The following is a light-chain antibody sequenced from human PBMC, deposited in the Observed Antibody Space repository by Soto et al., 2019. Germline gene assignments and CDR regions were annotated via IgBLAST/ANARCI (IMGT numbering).Light chain of an antibody. CDR2: RHT. Sequence: QSVLTQPPSASGTPGQRVTISCSGSSSNIGSNYVYWYQQLPGTAPKLLIYRHTQRPSGVPDRFSGSKSGTSASLAISGLRSEDEADYYCAAWDDSLSGHVVFGGGTKLTVL. J-gene: IGLJ2*01. CDR3: AAWDDSLSGHVV. V-gene: IGLV1-47*01. CDR1: SSNIGSNY.